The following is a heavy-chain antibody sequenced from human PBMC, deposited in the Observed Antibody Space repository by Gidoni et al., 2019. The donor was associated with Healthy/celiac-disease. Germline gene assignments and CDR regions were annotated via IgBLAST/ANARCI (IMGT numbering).Heavy chain of an antibody. D-gene: IGHD3-16*01. J-gene: IGHJ4*02. CDR3: AKGHGLGGFDY. CDR2: ISGSGGST. Sequence: AISGSGGSTYYADSVKGRFTISRDNSKNTLYLQMNSLRAEDTAVYYCAKGHGLGGFDYWGQGTLVTVSS. V-gene: IGHV3-23*01.